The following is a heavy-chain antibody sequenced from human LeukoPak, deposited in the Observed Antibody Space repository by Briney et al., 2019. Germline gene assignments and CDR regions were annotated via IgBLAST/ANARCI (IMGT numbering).Heavy chain of an antibody. J-gene: IGHJ3*01. Sequence: PSETLSLTCTVSGGSISRYYWSWIRQPPGKGLEWIGYIYYSGSTNYNPSLKSRVTISLDTSKNQFSLQLNSVTPEDTAVYYCAKSGVAGSLDLWGQGTMVTVSS. CDR1: GGSISRYY. CDR3: AKSGVAGSLDL. CDR2: IYYSGST. V-gene: IGHV4-59*12. D-gene: IGHD3-10*01.